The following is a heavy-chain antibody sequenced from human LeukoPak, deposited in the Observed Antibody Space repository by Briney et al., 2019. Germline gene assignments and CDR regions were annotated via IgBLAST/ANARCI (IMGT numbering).Heavy chain of an antibody. CDR3: ASWYYYDSSGAPFDY. CDR2: IFYSGST. D-gene: IGHD3-22*01. J-gene: IGHJ4*02. Sequence: SETLSLTCTVSGGSISTSNYYWGWIRQPPGKGLEWIGNIFYSGSTYYNPSLKSRVTISVDTSKNQFSLKLSSVTAADTAVYYCASWYYYDSSGAPFDYWGQGTLVTVSS. V-gene: IGHV4-39*01. CDR1: GGSISTSNYY.